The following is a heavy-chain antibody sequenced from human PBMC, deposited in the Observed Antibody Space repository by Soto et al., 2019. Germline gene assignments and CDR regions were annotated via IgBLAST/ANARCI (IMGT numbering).Heavy chain of an antibody. CDR1: GFTFSSYS. D-gene: IGHD2-2*01. V-gene: IGHV3-21*01. Sequence: EVQLVESGGGLVKPGGSLRLSCAASGFTFSSYSMNWVRQAPGKGLEWVSSISSSSSYIYYADSVKGRFTISRVNAKNSLYLQMNSLRAEDTAVYYCARGYQAFFYFDYWGQGTLVTVSS. CDR3: ARGYQAFFYFDY. CDR2: ISSSSSYI. J-gene: IGHJ4*02.